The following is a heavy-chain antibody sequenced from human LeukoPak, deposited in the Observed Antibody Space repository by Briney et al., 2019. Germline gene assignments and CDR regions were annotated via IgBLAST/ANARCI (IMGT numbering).Heavy chain of an antibody. CDR1: GGSISSYY. V-gene: IGHV4-59*01. CDR3: ARYFSRFLVAFDI. D-gene: IGHD3-3*01. Sequence: PSETLSLTCTVSGGSISSYYWSWIRQPPGKGLEWIGYIYYSGSTNYNPSLKSRVTISVDTSKNQFSLKLSSVTAADTAVHYCARYFSRFLVAFDIWGQGTMVTVSS. J-gene: IGHJ3*02. CDR2: IYYSGST.